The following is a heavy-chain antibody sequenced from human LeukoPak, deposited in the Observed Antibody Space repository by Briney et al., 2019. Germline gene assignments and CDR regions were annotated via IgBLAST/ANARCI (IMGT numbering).Heavy chain of an antibody. J-gene: IGHJ4*02. CDR3: ARDVVDIVATSAGGY. Sequence: SETLSLTCTVSGGSISSSSYYWGWIRQPPGKGLEWIGSIYYSGSTYYNPSLKSRVTISVDTSKNQFSLKLSSVTAADTAVYYCARDVVDIVATSAGGYWGQGTLVTVSS. D-gene: IGHD5-12*01. V-gene: IGHV4-39*07. CDR1: GGSISSSSYY. CDR2: IYYSGST.